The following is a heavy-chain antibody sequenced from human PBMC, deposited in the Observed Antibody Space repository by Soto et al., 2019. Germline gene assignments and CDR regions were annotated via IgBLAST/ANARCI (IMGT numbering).Heavy chain of an antibody. D-gene: IGHD3-3*01. V-gene: IGHV2-5*02. CDR2: IYWDDDK. J-gene: IGHJ4*02. CDR3: AHRVLRTVFGLVTTTAIYFDF. Sequence: KESGLTQVKPRQTLTLTCTFSGFSLTTSGVGVGWIRQSPGKAPEWLALIYWDDDKRYSPSLKSRLTITKDTSKNQVVLTMADLDPADTATYYCAHRVLRTVFGLVTTTAIYFDFWGQGTPVAVSS. CDR1: GFSLTTSGVG.